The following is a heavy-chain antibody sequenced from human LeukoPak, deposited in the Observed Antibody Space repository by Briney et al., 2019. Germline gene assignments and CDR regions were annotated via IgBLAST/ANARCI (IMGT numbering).Heavy chain of an antibody. Sequence: SVKVSCKASGGTFSSYAISWVRQAPGQGLEWMGGIIPIFGTANYAQKFQGRVTITADESTSTAYMELSSLRSEDTAVYYCARTIAAAGTAREYWGQGTLVTVSS. CDR2: IIPIFGTA. V-gene: IGHV1-69*01. J-gene: IGHJ4*02. CDR3: ARTIAAAGTAREY. D-gene: IGHD6-13*01. CDR1: GGTFSSYA.